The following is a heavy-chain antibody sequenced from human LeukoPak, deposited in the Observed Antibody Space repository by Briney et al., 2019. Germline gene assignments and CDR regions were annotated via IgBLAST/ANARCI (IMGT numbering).Heavy chain of an antibody. CDR1: GFTFSSYW. J-gene: IGHJ4*02. Sequence: GGSLRLSCAASGFTFSSYWMSWVRQAPGKGLERVANIKQDGSEKYYVDSVKGRFTISRDNAKNSLYLQMNSLRAEDTAVYYCARVGSYPYFDYWGQGTLVTVSS. CDR3: ARVGSYPYFDY. V-gene: IGHV3-7*03. D-gene: IGHD3-16*02. CDR2: IKQDGSEK.